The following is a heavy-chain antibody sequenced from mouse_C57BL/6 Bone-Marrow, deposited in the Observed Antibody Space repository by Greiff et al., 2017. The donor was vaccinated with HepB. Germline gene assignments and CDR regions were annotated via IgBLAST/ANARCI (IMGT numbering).Heavy chain of an antibody. J-gene: IGHJ3*01. V-gene: IGHV5-9-1*02. D-gene: IGHD2-2*01. CDR2: ISSGGDYI. CDR1: GFTFSSYA. Sequence: EVKLVESGEGLVKPGGSLKLSCAASGFTFSSYAMSWVRQTPEKRLEWVAYISSGGDYIYYADTVKGRFTISRDNARNPLYLQMSSLKSEDTAMYYCTREGGYVAYWGQGTLVTVSA. CDR3: TREGGYVAY.